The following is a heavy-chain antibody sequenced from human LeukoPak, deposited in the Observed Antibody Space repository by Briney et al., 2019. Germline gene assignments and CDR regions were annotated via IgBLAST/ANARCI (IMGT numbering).Heavy chain of an antibody. D-gene: IGHD6-19*01. Sequence: ASVKVSCKASGYTFTSYGISWVRQAPGQGLEWMGWISTYNGNTNYAQKLQGRVTMTTDTSTSTAYMELRSLRSDDTAVYYCARDLKRGYSSGRYSWGTGSSNDYWGQGTLVTVSS. CDR2: ISTYNGNT. CDR1: GYTFTSYG. J-gene: IGHJ4*02. V-gene: IGHV1-18*01. CDR3: ARDLKRGYSSGRYSWGTGSSNDY.